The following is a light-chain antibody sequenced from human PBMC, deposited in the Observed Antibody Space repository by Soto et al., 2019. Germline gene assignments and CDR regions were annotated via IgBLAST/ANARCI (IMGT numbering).Light chain of an antibody. CDR3: GTWDSALSAWV. CDR1: SSNIGANF. J-gene: IGLJ3*02. V-gene: IGLV1-51*01. Sequence: QSVLTQPPSVSAAPGQKVTISCSGGSSNIGANFVSWYQHLPGTAPQLLIYDNNKRPSGIPDRFSGSKSGTSATLGITGLQTGDETDYYCGTWDSALSAWVFGGGTKVTVL. CDR2: DNN.